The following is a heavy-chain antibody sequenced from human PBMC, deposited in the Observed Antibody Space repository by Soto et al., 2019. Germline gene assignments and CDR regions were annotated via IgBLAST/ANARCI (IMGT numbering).Heavy chain of an antibody. CDR1: GCTFSDHW. CDR3: AREGPYTLRRESDY. J-gene: IGHJ4*02. CDR2: IKQDGSET. Sequence: XGSLTLSPPASGCTFSDHWLSWVRQAPGKGLEWVANIKQDGSETYYVDSVKGRFTISRDNAKNSLSLQMNSLRAEDTALYYCAREGPYTLRRESDYWGRGTLVTVSS. V-gene: IGHV3-7*01. D-gene: IGHD2-2*02.